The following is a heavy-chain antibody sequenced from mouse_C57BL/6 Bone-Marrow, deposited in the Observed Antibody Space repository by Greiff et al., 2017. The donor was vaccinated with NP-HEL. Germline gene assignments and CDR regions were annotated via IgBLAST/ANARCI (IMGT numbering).Heavy chain of an antibody. CDR1: GYTFTDYY. CDR2: INPNNGGT. CDR3: ARPATVVAPHAMDY. D-gene: IGHD1-1*01. V-gene: IGHV1-26*01. Sequence: EVQLQQSGPELVKPGASVKISCKASGYTFTDYYMNWVKQSHGKSLEWIGDINPNNGGTSYNQKFKGKATLTVDKSSSTAYMELRSLTSEDSAVYYCARPATVVAPHAMDYWGQGTSVTVSS. J-gene: IGHJ4*01.